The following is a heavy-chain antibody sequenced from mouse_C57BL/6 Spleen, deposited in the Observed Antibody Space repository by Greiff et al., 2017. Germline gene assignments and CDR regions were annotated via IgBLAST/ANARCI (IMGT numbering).Heavy chain of an antibody. CDR3: TSHYDYDSAWFAY. V-gene: IGHV6-6*01. CDR1: GFTFSDAW. CDR2: IRNKANNHAT. D-gene: IGHD2-4*01. Sequence: EVQRVESGGGLVQPGGSMKLSCAASGFTFSDAWMDWVRQSPEKGLEWVAEIRNKANNHATYYAESVKGRFTISRDDSKSSVYLQMNSLRAEDTGIYYCTSHYDYDSAWFAYWGQGTLVTVSA. J-gene: IGHJ3*01.